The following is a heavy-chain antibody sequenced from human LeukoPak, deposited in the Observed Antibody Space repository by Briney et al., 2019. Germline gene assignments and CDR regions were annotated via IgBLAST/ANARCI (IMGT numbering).Heavy chain of an antibody. D-gene: IGHD4-17*01. CDR3: ARGTMTTVTYYFDY. V-gene: IGHV4-34*01. CDR1: GGSFSGYY. Sequence: SETLSLTCAVYGGSFSGYYWSWIRQPPGKGLVWIGEINHSGSTNYNPSLKSRVTISVDTSKNQSSLKLSSVTAADTAVYYCARGTMTTVTYYFDYWGQGTLVTVSS. J-gene: IGHJ4*02. CDR2: INHSGST.